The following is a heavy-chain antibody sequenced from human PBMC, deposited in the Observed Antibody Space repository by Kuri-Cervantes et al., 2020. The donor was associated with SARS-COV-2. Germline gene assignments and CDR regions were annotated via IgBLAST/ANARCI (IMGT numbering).Heavy chain of an antibody. CDR1: GFTFSSYA. Sequence: GESLKISCAASGFTFSSYAMSWVRQAPGKGLEWVSAISGSGGSTYYADSVKGRFTISRDNSKNTLYLQMNSLRAEDTAEYYCAKDNGSSWPYYFDYWGQGTLVTVSS. D-gene: IGHD6-13*01. J-gene: IGHJ4*02. V-gene: IGHV3-23*01. CDR3: AKDNGSSWPYYFDY. CDR2: ISGSGGST.